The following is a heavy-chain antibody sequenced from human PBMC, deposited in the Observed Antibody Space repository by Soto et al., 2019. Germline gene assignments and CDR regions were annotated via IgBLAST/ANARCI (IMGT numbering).Heavy chain of an antibody. Sequence: VQLLESGGGLAQPGGSLRLSCAASGFTFSTFAMSWVRQAPGKGLEWVSAIGSDSGGIQHAESVKGRFTISRDNSSNTLYLQMDSMRAEDTAVYYCARYRTPDSSRLFDPWGQGTLVTVSS. D-gene: IGHD6-13*01. CDR3: ARYRTPDSSRLFDP. J-gene: IGHJ5*02. V-gene: IGHV3-23*01. CDR2: IGSDSGGI. CDR1: GFTFSTFA.